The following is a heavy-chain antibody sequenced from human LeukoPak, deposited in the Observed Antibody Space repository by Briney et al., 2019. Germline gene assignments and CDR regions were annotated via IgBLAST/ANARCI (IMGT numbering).Heavy chain of an antibody. Sequence: GGSLRLSCAASGFTFSSYSMNWVRQAPGKGLEWASSISSSSSYIYYADSVKGRFTISRDNAKNSLYLQMNSLRAEDTAVYYCARDTALLDYFDYWGQGTLGTVSS. D-gene: IGHD5-18*01. V-gene: IGHV3-21*01. CDR2: ISSSSSYI. J-gene: IGHJ4*02. CDR1: GFTFSSYS. CDR3: ARDTALLDYFDY.